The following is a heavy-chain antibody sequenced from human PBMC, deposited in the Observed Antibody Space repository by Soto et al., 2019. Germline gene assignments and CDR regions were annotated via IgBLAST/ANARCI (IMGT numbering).Heavy chain of an antibody. CDR2: IYWDDDR. V-gene: IGHV2-5*02. D-gene: IGHD1-20*01. CDR3: AHRRRIIGMAYYFDY. CDR1: GFSLSSSGVG. Sequence: QITLKESGPTLVKPTQTLTLTCSFSGFSLSSSGVGVAWIRQPPGKALEWLALIYWDDDRRYSPSLRSRLTIXKDTSRNQVVLTMTNMDPVDTATYYCAHRRRIIGMAYYFDYWGQGTLVTVSS. J-gene: IGHJ4*02.